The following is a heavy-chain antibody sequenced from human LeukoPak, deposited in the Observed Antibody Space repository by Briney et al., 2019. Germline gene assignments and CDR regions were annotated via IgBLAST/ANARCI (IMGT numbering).Heavy chain of an antibody. Sequence: GRSLRLSCAASGFSFSSYGMHWVRQAPGKGLEWVAVISYDGNNKYYADSVKGRFTISRDNSKNTLYLQMNSLRAEDTAVYYCARDYYDSGGYSPGVYWGQGTLVTVSS. D-gene: IGHD3-22*01. J-gene: IGHJ4*02. CDR2: ISYDGNNK. V-gene: IGHV3-30*03. CDR3: ARDYYDSGGYSPGVY. CDR1: GFSFSSYG.